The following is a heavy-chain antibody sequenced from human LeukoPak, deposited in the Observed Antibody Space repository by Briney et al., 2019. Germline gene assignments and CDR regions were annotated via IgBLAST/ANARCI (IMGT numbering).Heavy chain of an antibody. D-gene: IGHD6-19*01. V-gene: IGHV3-21*01. J-gene: IGHJ4*02. CDR3: ARRYSSGSGG. Sequence: GGSLRLSCAASGFTFSNYAMNWVRQAPGKGLECVASIISSSSSMYYADSVKGRFTISRDNAKNSLYLQMNSLRAEDTGVYYCARRYSSGSGGWGQGTLVTVSS. CDR2: IISSSSSM. CDR1: GFTFSNYA.